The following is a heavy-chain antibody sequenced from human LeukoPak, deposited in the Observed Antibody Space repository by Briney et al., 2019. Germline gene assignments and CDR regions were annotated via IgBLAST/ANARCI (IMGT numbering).Heavy chain of an antibody. D-gene: IGHD3-9*01. V-gene: IGHV4-59*01. CDR1: GGSISSYY. CDR3: ARLTGYSSESWFDP. Sequence: SETLSLTCTVSGGSISSYYWSWIRQPPGKGLEWIGYIYYSGSTNYNPSLKSRVTISVDTSKNQFSLKLSSVTAADTAVYYCARLTGYSSESWFDPWGQGTLVTVSS. J-gene: IGHJ5*02. CDR2: IYYSGST.